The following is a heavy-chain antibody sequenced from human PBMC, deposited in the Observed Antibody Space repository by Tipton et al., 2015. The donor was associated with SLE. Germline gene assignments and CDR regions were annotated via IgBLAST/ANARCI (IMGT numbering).Heavy chain of an antibody. Sequence: TLSLTCTVSDGSIISTSYYWAWIRQPPGKGLEWIGSIYYSGSTYYNPSLESRVTLSVDTSKNQFSLKLYSVTAADTAVYYCAREDSSSWHYTWFDPWGQGTLVTVPP. CDR3: AREDSSSWHYTWFDP. CDR1: DGSIISTSYY. V-gene: IGHV4-39*07. CDR2: IYYSGST. J-gene: IGHJ5*02. D-gene: IGHD6-13*01.